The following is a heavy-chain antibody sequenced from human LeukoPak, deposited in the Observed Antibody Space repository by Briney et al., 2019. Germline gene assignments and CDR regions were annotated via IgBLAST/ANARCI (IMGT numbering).Heavy chain of an antibody. J-gene: IGHJ4*02. D-gene: IGHD5-18*01. CDR3: AREDTAMVTFLYHY. CDR1: GYTFTGYY. CDR2: INPSGGST. V-gene: IGHV1-46*01. Sequence: ASVEVSCKASGYTFTGYYMHWVRQAPGQGLEWMGIINPSGGSTSYAQKFQGRVTMTRDTSTSTVCMGLSSLRSEDTAVYYCAREDTAMVTFLYHYWGQGTLVTVSS.